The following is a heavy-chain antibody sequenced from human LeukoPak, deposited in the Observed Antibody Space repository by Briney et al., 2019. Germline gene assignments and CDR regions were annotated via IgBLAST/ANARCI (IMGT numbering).Heavy chain of an antibody. J-gene: IGHJ4*02. D-gene: IGHD6-13*01. Sequence: SETLSLTCTVSGGSISSSSYYWGWIRQPPGKGLEWIGSIYYSGSTYYNPSLKSRVTISVDTSKNQFSLKLSSVTAADTAVYYCARLSWGDSSSFAHWGQGTLVTVSS. CDR2: IYYSGST. V-gene: IGHV4-39*01. CDR1: GGSISSSSYY. CDR3: ARLSWGDSSSFAH.